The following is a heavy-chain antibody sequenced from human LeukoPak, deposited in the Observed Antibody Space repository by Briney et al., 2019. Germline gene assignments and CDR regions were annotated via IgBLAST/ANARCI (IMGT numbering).Heavy chain of an antibody. D-gene: IGHD7-27*01. CDR3: ARERANWGSNFDY. V-gene: IGHV4-30-4*08. CDR1: GGAISSGDYY. Sequence: PSQTLSLPRTVSGGAISSGDYYWSWIPPPPGKGLEWIGYIYYSGSTYYNPSLKSRVTISVDTSKNQFSLKLSSVTAADTAEYYCARERANWGSNFDYWGQGTLVTVSS. J-gene: IGHJ4*02. CDR2: IYYSGST.